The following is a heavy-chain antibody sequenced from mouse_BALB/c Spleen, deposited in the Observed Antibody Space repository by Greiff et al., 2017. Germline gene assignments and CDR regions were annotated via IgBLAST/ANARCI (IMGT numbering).Heavy chain of an antibody. CDR2: ISYDGSN. V-gene: IGHV3-6*02. J-gene: IGHJ2*01. CDR3: AREAYYRYY. Sequence: EVHLVESGPGLVKPSQSLSLTCSVTGYSITSGYYWNWIRQFPGNKLEWMGYISYDGSNNYNPSLKNRISITRDTSKNQFFLKLNSVTTEDTATYYCAREAYYRYYWGQGTTLTVSS. CDR1: GYSITSGYY. D-gene: IGHD2-14*01.